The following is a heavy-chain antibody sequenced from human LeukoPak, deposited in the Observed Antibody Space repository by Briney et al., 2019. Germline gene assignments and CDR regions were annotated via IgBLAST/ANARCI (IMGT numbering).Heavy chain of an antibody. D-gene: IGHD3-3*01. CDR2: ISSSSSYI. CDR1: GFTFSSYS. J-gene: IGHJ4*02. CDR3: AKDFFKWLYHFDY. Sequence: PGGSLRLSCAASGFTFSSYSMNWVRQAPGKGLEWVSSISSSSSYIYYADSVKGRFTISRDNSKNTLYLQMNSLRPEDTAVYYCAKDFFKWLYHFDYWGQGTLVTVSS. V-gene: IGHV3-21*01.